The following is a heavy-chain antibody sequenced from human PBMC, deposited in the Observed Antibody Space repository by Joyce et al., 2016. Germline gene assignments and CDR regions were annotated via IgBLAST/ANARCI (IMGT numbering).Heavy chain of an antibody. Sequence: HLVESGGAVVQPGRSLRLICAASGFDFATYGMHWVRQAPGEGLEWVAVLSYDGSHGFYADSVKGRFTISRDTSNKTLFLQMSSLRVEDTATYYCARGRQYDYVWGSFESHYWGQGTLVTVSS. CDR2: LSYDGSHG. CDR3: ARGRQYDYVWGSFESHY. V-gene: IGHV3-30*03. D-gene: IGHD3-16*01. J-gene: IGHJ4*02. CDR1: GFDFATYG.